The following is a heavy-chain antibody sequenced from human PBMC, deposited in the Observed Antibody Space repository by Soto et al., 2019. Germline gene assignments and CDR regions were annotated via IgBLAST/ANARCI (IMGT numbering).Heavy chain of an antibody. Sequence: TETLSLTCAVSGGSIISSNWWSWVRQPPGTGLEWIGEIYHSGSTNYNPSLKSRVTISVDKSKNQFSLKLSSVTAADKAVYYCACWKSEETRYSYYYGMAVWVQGTMV. CDR1: GGSIISSNW. J-gene: IGHJ6*02. CDR2: IYHSGST. CDR3: ACWKSEETRYSYYYGMAV. D-gene: IGHD1-1*01. V-gene: IGHV4-4*02.